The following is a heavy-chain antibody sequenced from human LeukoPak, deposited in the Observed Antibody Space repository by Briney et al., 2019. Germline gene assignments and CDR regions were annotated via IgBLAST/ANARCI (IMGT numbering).Heavy chain of an antibody. CDR1: GGTFGSYA. J-gene: IGHJ6*03. V-gene: IGHV1-69*05. Sequence: SVKVSCKASGGTFGSYAISWVRQAPGQGLEWMGRIIPIFGTANYAQKFQGRVTITTDESTSTAYMELSSLRSEDTAVYYCARGVVPAAILPYYYYYMDVWGKGTTVTVPS. CDR3: ARGVVPAAILPYYYYYMDV. D-gene: IGHD2-2*01. CDR2: IIPIFGTA.